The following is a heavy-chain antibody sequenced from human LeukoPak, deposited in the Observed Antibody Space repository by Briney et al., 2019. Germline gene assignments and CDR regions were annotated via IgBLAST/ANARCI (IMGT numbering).Heavy chain of an antibody. CDR3: ARQSDY. CDR1: GFTFSSYW. Sequence: GSLRLSCAASGFTFSSYWMSWIRQPPGKGLEWIGSIYYSGSTYYNPSLKSRVTISVDTSKNQFSLKLSSVTAADTAVYYCARQSDYWGQGTLVTVSS. J-gene: IGHJ4*02. CDR2: IYYSGST. V-gene: IGHV4-39*01.